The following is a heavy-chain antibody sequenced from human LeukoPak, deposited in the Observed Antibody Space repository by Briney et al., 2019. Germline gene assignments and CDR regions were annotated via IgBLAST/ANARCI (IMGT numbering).Heavy chain of an antibody. D-gene: IGHD2-15*01. CDR3: ARGVVAAPPTLDY. Sequence: PSETLSLTCAVYGGSFSGYYWSWIRQPPGKGLEWIGEINHSGSTNYNPSLKSRVTISVDASKNQFSLKLSSVTAADTAVYYCARGVVAAPPTLDYWGQGTLVTVSS. J-gene: IGHJ4*02. V-gene: IGHV4-34*01. CDR2: INHSGST. CDR1: GGSFSGYY.